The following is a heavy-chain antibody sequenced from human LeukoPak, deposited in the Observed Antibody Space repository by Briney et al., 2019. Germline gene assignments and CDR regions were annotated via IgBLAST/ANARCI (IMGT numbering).Heavy chain of an antibody. CDR3: ARGLIAAAGTAYFQH. CDR1: GGSFSGYY. V-gene: IGHV4-34*01. J-gene: IGHJ1*01. D-gene: IGHD6-13*01. CDR2: INHSGST. Sequence: SETLSLTCAVYGGSFSGYYWSWIRQPPGKELEWIGEINHSGSTNYNPSLKSRVTISVGTSKNQFSLKLSSVTAADTAVYYCARGLIAAAGTAYFQHWGQGTLVTVSS.